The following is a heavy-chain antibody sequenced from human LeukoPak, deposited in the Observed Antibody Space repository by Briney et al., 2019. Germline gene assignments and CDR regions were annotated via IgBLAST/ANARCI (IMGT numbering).Heavy chain of an antibody. CDR1: GGSVSGYY. D-gene: IGHD1-26*01. J-gene: IGHJ4*02. V-gene: IGHV4-59*08. CDR3: ARHRGGRFSESYCDY. CDR2: IYSSGGT. Sequence: PSETLSLTCTVSGGSVSGYYWSWIRQPPGMGLEWIGYIYSSGGTDYNPSLKSRVTISVDTSKNQFSLKLTSVTAADTAVYYCARHRGGRFSESYCDYWGQGTLVTVSS.